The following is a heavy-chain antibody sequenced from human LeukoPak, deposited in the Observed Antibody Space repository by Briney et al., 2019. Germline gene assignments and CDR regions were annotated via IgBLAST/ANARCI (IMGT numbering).Heavy chain of an antibody. Sequence: ASVKVSCKASGYTFTSYGISWVRQAPGQGLEWIGWISAYNGNTNYAQKLQGRVTMTTDTSTSTAYMELRSLRSDDTAVYYCARGDYGDYSVSYYFDYWGQGTLVTVSS. D-gene: IGHD4-17*01. J-gene: IGHJ4*02. CDR3: ARGDYGDYSVSYYFDY. CDR2: ISAYNGNT. CDR1: GYTFTSYG. V-gene: IGHV1-18*01.